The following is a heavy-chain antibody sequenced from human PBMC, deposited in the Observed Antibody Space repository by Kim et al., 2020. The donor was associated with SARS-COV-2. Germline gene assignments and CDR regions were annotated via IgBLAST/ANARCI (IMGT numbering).Heavy chain of an antibody. CDR2: IKQDGSEK. J-gene: IGHJ6*02. D-gene: IGHD3-10*01. CDR3: ARERTYYYGSRLYYYYGMDG. CDR1: GFTFSSYW. Sequence: GGSLRLSCAASGFTFSSYWMSWVRQAPGKGLEWVANIKQDGSEKYYVDSVKGRFTISRDNAKNSLYLQMNSLRAEDTAVYYCARERTYYYGSRLYYYYGMDGWGQGTTVTVSS. V-gene: IGHV3-7*01.